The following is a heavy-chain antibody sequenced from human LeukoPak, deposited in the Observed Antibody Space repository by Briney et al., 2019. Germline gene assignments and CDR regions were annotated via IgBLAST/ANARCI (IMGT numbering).Heavy chain of an antibody. D-gene: IGHD2-15*01. CDR3: AQCSGGSCYHEYDY. CDR1: GFTFSSYA. CDR2: ISGSGGST. Sequence: GGSLRLSCAASGFTFSSYAMSWVRQAPGKGLEWVSAISGSGGSTYYADSVKGRFTISRGNSKNTLYLQMNSLRAEDTAVYYCAQCSGGSCYHEYDYWGQGTLVTVSS. J-gene: IGHJ4*02. V-gene: IGHV3-23*01.